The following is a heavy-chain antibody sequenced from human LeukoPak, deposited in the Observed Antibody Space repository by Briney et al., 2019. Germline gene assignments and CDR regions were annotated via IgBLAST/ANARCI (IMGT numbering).Heavy chain of an antibody. CDR1: GFTFSSYD. Sequence: HPGRSLRLSCAASGFTFSSYDMHWVRQAPGKGLEWVAVISYDGNDKHYADSVKGRFTISRDNSKNTLYLQMNSLRVEDTAVYYRAKDQYDYVRGEFDYWGQGTLVTVSS. CDR2: ISYDGNDK. V-gene: IGHV3-30*18. CDR3: AKDQYDYVRGEFDY. J-gene: IGHJ4*02. D-gene: IGHD3-16*01.